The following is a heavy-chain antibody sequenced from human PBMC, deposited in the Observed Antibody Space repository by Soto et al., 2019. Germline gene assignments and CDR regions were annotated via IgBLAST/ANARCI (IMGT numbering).Heavy chain of an antibody. CDR2: IDPSDSYN. V-gene: IGHV5-10-1*01. CDR3: ARLRVRGVIGVYYYYGMDV. D-gene: IGHD3-10*01. CDR1: GYIFTSYW. J-gene: IGHJ6*02. Sequence: EESPKLYCMGSGYIFTSYWIRWLRQMRVKVLEWMGRIDPSDSYNNYSPSFQGHATISADKSISTAYLQWSSLKASDTAMYYCARLRVRGVIGVYYYYGMDVWGQGTTVTVSS.